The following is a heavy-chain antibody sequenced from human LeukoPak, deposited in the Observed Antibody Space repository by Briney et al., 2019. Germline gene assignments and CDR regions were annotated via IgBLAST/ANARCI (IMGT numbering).Heavy chain of an antibody. D-gene: IGHD6-13*01. J-gene: IGHJ4*02. CDR3: AREGRGVPGAIAAVKGFDC. CDR1: GYTFTSYY. V-gene: IGHV1-46*01. Sequence: AASVKVSCKASGYTFTSYYMHWVRQAPGQGLEWMGIINPSGGSTSYAQKFQGRVTMTRDMSTSTVYMELSSLRSEDTAIYYCAREGRGVPGAIAAVKGFDCWGQGTLVTVSS. CDR2: INPSGGST.